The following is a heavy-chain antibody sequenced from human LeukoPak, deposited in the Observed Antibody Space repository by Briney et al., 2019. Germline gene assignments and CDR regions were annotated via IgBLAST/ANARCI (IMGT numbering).Heavy chain of an antibody. Sequence: GGSLRLSCAASGFTFSSCSMNWVRQAPGKGLEWISYISSSSSAIYYADSVKGRFTISRDNAKNSLYLQMNSLRGEDTAVYYCVRDRFYSFDYWGQGTLVTVSS. CDR1: GFTFSSCS. J-gene: IGHJ4*02. CDR3: VRDRFYSFDY. V-gene: IGHV3-48*01. CDR2: ISSSSSAI.